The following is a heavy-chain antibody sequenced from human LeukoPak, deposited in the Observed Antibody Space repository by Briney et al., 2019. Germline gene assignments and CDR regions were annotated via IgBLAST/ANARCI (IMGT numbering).Heavy chain of an antibody. CDR3: AREGPANVLRYFDWPQFPGWANWFDP. J-gene: IGHJ5*02. V-gene: IGHV4-4*07. CDR2: IYTSGST. CDR1: GGSISSYY. D-gene: IGHD3-9*01. Sequence: PSETLSLTCTVSGGSISSYYWSWIRQPAGKGLEWIGRIYTSGSTNYHPSLKSRVTISVDTSKNQFSLKLSSVTAADTAVYYRAREGPANVLRYFDWPQFPGWANWFDPWGQGTLVTVSS.